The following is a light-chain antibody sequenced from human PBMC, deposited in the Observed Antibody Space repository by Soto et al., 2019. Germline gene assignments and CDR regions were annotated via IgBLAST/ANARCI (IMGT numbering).Light chain of an antibody. CDR2: DAS. CDR3: QQYNSYSGT. J-gene: IGKJ1*01. Sequence: DIQMTQSPSTLSASVGDRVTITCRASQSISSWLAWYQQKPGKAPKLLIYDASSLESGVPSRFSGSGAATEFTLTISSLQPDDFATYYCQQYNSYSGTFGQGTKVEI. V-gene: IGKV1-5*01. CDR1: QSISSW.